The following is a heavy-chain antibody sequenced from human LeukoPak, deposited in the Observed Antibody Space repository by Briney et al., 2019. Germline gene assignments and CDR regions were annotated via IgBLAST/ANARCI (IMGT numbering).Heavy chain of an antibody. CDR2: IRGDGYDT. CDR3: ASDRVLGSGSLDN. D-gene: IGHD3-10*01. CDR1: GFSFSDFW. Sequence: QPGGSPRLSCAASGFSFSDFWMHWVRQTPGKGLVWVSRIRGDGYDTNYADSVEGRFTISRDNARHTLYLQMNSLRADDTAVYYCASDRVLGSGSLDNWGQGTLVTVSS. V-gene: IGHV3-74*01. J-gene: IGHJ4*02.